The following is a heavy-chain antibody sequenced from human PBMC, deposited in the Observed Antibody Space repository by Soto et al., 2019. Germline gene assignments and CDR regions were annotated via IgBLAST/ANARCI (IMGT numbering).Heavy chain of an antibody. CDR3: ARHRPGIAVAVDFDY. CDR2: IYYSGST. J-gene: IGHJ4*02. V-gene: IGHV4-59*08. Sequence: PSETLSLTCTVSGGSISSYYWSWIRQPPGKGLEWIGYIYYSGSTNYNPSLKSRVTISVDTSKNQFSLKLSSVTAADTAVYYCARHRPGIAVAVDFDYWGQGTLVTVSS. CDR1: GGSISSYY. D-gene: IGHD6-19*01.